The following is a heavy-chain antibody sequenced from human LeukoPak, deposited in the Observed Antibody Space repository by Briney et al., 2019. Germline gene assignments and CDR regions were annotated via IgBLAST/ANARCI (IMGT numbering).Heavy chain of an antibody. CDR2: IRSKANSYAT. CDR3: TTILYGDYGTFDI. CDR1: EFTFSASA. D-gene: IGHD4-17*01. J-gene: IGHJ3*02. V-gene: IGHV3-73*01. Sequence: GGSLRLSCAASEFTFSASAMHWVRQASGKGLEWVGRIRSKANSYATPYAASVKGRFTISRDDSENTAYLQVNSLKTEDTAVYYCTTILYGDYGTFDIWGQGTMVTVSS.